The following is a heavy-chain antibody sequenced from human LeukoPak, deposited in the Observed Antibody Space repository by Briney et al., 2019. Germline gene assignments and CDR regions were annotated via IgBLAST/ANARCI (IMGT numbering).Heavy chain of an antibody. CDR1: AGSITSSSYY. V-gene: IGHV4-39*01. CDR2: IYYSGST. D-gene: IGHD5-12*01. CDR3: AGNSGYDFYRFDY. Sequence: SETLSLTCTVSAGSITSSSYYWGWIRQPPGKGLEWIGSIYYSGSTYYNPSLKSRLTISVDTSKNQFSPRLSSVTAADTAVYYCAGNSGYDFYRFDYWGQGTLVTVSS. J-gene: IGHJ4*02.